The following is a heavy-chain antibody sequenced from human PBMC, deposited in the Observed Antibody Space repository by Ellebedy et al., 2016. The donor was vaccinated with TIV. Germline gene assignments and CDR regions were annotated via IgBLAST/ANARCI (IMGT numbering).Heavy chain of an antibody. CDR2: ISGGDGST. CDR3: AKGVGATLLYH. CDR1: GFTFSSHA. J-gene: IGHJ5*02. Sequence: GGSLRLSXAASGFTFSSHAMSWVRQAPGKGLEWVSSISGGDGSTYYPDSVKGRFTISRDNSKNTLYLQMNSLRAEDTAVYYCAKGVGATLLYHWGQGTLVTVSS. D-gene: IGHD1-26*01. V-gene: IGHV3-23*01.